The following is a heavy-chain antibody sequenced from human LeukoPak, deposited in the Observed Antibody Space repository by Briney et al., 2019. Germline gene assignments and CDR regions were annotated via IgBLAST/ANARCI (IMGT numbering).Heavy chain of an antibody. D-gene: IGHD4-11*01. V-gene: IGHV4-59*01. J-gene: IGHJ4*01. Sequence: SETLSLTCAISGGSIPIYYWSWIRQSPGQGLERIGYLFYSGSTNYNPSLKSRITMSTDTSKNQFSLNVRSVTAADTAVYYCARGAYSNYLSVDYWGHGILVTVSS. CDR3: ARGAYSNYLSVDY. CDR2: LFYSGST. CDR1: GGSIPIYY.